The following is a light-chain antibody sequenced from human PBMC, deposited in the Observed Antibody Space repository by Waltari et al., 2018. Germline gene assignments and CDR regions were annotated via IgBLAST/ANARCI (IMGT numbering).Light chain of an antibody. CDR2: KAS. CDR1: QSINSW. J-gene: IGKJ2*01. CDR3: QQSNNWPYT. V-gene: IGKV1-5*03. Sequence: DIQMTQFPSTLSASVGDRPTITCRASQSINSWLAWYQQKPGKAPKLLIYKASSLESGGPSRFSGSGSGTEFTLTISSLQPDDFAVYYCQQSNNWPYTFGQGTKLEIK.